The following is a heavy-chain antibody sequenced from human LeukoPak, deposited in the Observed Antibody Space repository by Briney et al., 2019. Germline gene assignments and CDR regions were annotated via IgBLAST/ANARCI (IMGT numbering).Heavy chain of an antibody. V-gene: IGHV3-15*01. CDR3: TTAGILTYYDFWSGYWRFDY. CDR2: IKSKTDGGTT. J-gene: IGHJ4*02. Sequence: GGSLRLSCAASGLTFSNAWMSWVRQAPGKGLEWVGRIKSKTDGGTTDYAAPVKGRFTISRDDSKNTLYLQMNSLKTEDTAVYYCTTAGILTYYDFWSGYWRFDYWGQGTLVTVSS. CDR1: GLTFSNAW. D-gene: IGHD3-3*01.